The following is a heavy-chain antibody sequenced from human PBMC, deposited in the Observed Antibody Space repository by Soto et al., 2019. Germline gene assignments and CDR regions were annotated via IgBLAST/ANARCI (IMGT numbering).Heavy chain of an antibody. J-gene: IGHJ6*02. CDR2: IYPADSDV. V-gene: IGHV5-51*01. Sequence: PGESLKISCKGSGYSFTSYWIAWVRQVPGKGLEWMGIIYPADSDVRRSPSFQGQVTISVDKSLSTAYLQWSSLKASDTAMYYCARQDCSGGSCYSSRHYYYGMDVWGQGTTVTVSS. D-gene: IGHD2-15*01. CDR1: GYSFTSYW. CDR3: ARQDCSGGSCYSSRHYYYGMDV.